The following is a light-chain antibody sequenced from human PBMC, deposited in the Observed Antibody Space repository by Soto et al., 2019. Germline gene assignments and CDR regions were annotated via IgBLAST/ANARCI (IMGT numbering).Light chain of an antibody. V-gene: IGKV3-11*01. CDR2: DAS. CDR1: QSVSSY. Sequence: EIVLTQSPATLSLSPGERATLSCRASQSVSSYLVWYQQKPGQAPRLLIYDASNRATGIPARFSGSGSGTDFPLTISSLEPEDFAVYYCQQRSNWPLVTFGPGTKVDIK. J-gene: IGKJ3*01. CDR3: QQRSNWPLVT.